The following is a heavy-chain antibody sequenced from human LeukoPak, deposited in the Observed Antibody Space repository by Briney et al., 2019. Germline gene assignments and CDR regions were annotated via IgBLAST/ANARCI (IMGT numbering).Heavy chain of an antibody. CDR3: AKFWAYYYDSSGYAKDDY. CDR1: GFTFSSYG. D-gene: IGHD3-22*01. CDR2: ISYDGSSI. J-gene: IGHJ4*02. Sequence: PGGSLRLSCVVSGFTFSSYGMHWVRQAPGKGLEWAALISYDGSSIYHADSVKGRFTISRDNSKNTLYLQMNSLRAEDMAVYYCAKFWAYYYDSSGYAKDDYWGQGTLVTVSS. V-gene: IGHV3-30*18.